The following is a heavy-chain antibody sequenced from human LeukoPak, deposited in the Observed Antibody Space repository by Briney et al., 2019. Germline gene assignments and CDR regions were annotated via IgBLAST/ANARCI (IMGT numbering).Heavy chain of an antibody. CDR3: ARQGGSYSSSFHH. D-gene: IGHD1-26*01. V-gene: IGHV5-10-1*01. CDR2: IVPNYSDS. CDR1: AYSFTSYC. Sequence: ESLRISCKGSAYSFTSYCFTCVRQMPGKGLEWMGKIVPNYSDSKYSPSFQGHVTISADKSISTAYLQWSSLKASDTAMYYCARQGGSYSSSFHHWGQGTQVTVSS. J-gene: IGHJ4*02.